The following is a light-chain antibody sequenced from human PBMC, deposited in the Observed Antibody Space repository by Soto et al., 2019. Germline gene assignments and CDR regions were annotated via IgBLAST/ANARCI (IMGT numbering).Light chain of an antibody. CDR1: QSVSSY. CDR3: QQYNNWPPFT. CDR2: DAS. J-gene: IGKJ3*01. V-gene: IGKV3-11*01. Sequence: EIVLTQSPATLSSLPGDRVTLSGRASQSVSSYLAWYQQKPGQAPGLLIYDASNRATGIPARFSGRGSGTDFTLTISSLQSEDFAVYHCQQYNNWPPFTFGPGTKVEIK.